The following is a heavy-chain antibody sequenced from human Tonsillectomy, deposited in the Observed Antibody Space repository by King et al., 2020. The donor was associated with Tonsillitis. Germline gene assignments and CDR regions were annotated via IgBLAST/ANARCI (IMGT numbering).Heavy chain of an antibody. CDR1: GFTFRSYW. CDR3: VTLTGDGLAFAL. V-gene: IGHV3-74*01. D-gene: IGHD7-27*01. CDR2: ISSDGTST. J-gene: IGHJ3*01. Sequence: VQLVESGGDLVQPGGSLRLSCAASGFTFRSYWMHWVRQAPGKGLVWVSRISSDGTSTGYADSVKGRFSISRDNAKNTLYLQMNSWRVEDAAVYFCVTLTGDGLAFALWGQGTMVTVSS.